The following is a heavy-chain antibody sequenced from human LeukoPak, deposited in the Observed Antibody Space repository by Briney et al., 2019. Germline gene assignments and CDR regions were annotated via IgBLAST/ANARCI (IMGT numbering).Heavy chain of an antibody. J-gene: IGHJ3*02. D-gene: IGHD6-19*01. CDR2: ITPIFGTA. Sequence: ASVKVSCKASGGTFSSYAISWVRQAPGQGLEWMGGITPIFGTANYAQKFQGRVTITADESTSTAYMELSSLRSEDTAVYYCARVKGIAVAVDAFDIWGQGTMVTVSS. CDR3: ARVKGIAVAVDAFDI. V-gene: IGHV1-69*13. CDR1: GGTFSSYA.